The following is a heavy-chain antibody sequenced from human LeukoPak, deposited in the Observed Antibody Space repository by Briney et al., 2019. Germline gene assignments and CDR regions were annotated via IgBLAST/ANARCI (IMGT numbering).Heavy chain of an antibody. CDR3: ARDSGYGYNTFPTADY. Sequence: PGGSLRLSCAASGFTFSSYGMHWVRQAPGKGLEWVASIWYDGSNKYYADSVKGRFTISRDNSENTLYLQMSSLRAEDTALYYCARDSGYGYNTFPTADYWGQGILVTVSS. J-gene: IGHJ4*02. V-gene: IGHV3-33*08. CDR2: IWYDGSNK. D-gene: IGHD5-24*01. CDR1: GFTFSSYG.